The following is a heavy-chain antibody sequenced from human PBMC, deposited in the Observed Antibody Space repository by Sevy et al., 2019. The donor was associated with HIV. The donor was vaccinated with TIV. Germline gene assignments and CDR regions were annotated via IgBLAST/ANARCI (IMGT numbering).Heavy chain of an antibody. CDR1: GGTFSSYA. V-gene: IGHV1-69*06. D-gene: IGHD6-19*01. CDR2: IIPIFGTA. J-gene: IGHJ6*03. CDR3: ARGEQWLDYYYMDV. Sequence: ASVKVSCKASGGTFSSYAISWVRQAPGQGVEWMGGIIPIFGTANYAQKFQGRVTITADKSTSTAYMELSSLRSEDTAVYYCARGEQWLDYYYMDVSGKRTAVTVSS.